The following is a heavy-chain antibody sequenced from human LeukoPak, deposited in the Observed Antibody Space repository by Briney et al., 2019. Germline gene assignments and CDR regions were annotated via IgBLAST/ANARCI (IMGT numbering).Heavy chain of an antibody. V-gene: IGHV3-21*01. CDR3: ARDGSSGSNWFDP. CDR1: GFTFSSYS. Sequence: PGGSLRPSCAASGFTFSSYSMNWVRQAPGKGLEWVSSISSSSSYIYYADSVKGRFTISRDNAKNSLYLQMNSLRAEDTAVYYCARDGSSGSNWFDPWGQGTLVTVSS. D-gene: IGHD6-19*01. CDR2: ISSSSSYI. J-gene: IGHJ5*02.